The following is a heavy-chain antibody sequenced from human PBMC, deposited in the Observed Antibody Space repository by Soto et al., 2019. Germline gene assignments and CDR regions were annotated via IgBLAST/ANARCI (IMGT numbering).Heavy chain of an antibody. D-gene: IGHD5-12*01. J-gene: IGHJ4*02. CDR1: GGSMIRYY. Sequence: PSETLSLTCTVSGGSMIRYYWSWIRQPPGRGLEWIGFIYYAGSTKYNPSLNSRVTISVDTSENQFSLTVTSVTAADTAVYYFARRIVPTETFDYCGQGTLVTV. V-gene: IGHV4-59*08. CDR3: ARRIVPTETFDY. CDR2: IYYAGST.